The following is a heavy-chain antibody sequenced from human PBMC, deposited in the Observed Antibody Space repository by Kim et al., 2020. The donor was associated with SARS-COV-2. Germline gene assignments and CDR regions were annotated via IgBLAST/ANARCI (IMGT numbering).Heavy chain of an antibody. CDR3: ARGKPGIAVAGPRPVDY. CDR2: INHSGST. Sequence: SETLSLTCAVYGGSFSGYYWSWIRQPPGKGLEWIGEINHSGSTNYNPSLKSRVTISVDTSKNQFSLKLSSVTAADTAVYYCARGKPGIAVAGPRPVDYWGQGTLVTVSS. V-gene: IGHV4-34*01. CDR1: GGSFSGYY. J-gene: IGHJ4*02. D-gene: IGHD6-19*01.